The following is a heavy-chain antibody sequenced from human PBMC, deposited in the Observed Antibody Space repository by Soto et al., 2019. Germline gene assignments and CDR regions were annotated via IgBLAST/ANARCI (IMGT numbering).Heavy chain of an antibody. CDR3: AKDPKRYDYIWGSYRQDPHFDY. Sequence: GGSLRLSCAASGFTFDDYAMHWVRQAPGKGLEWVSGISWNSGSIGYADSVKGRFTISRDNAKNSLYLQMNSLRAEDTALYYCAKDPKRYDYIWGSYRQDPHFDYWGQGTLVTVSS. CDR1: GFTFDDYA. V-gene: IGHV3-9*01. D-gene: IGHD3-16*02. J-gene: IGHJ4*02. CDR2: ISWNSGSI.